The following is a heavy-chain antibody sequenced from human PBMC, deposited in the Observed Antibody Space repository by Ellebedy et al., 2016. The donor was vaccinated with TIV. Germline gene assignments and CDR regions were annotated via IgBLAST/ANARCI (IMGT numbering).Heavy chain of an antibody. CDR1: GFTFSSYA. D-gene: IGHD6-19*01. CDR2: ISGSGGST. V-gene: IGHV3-23*01. CDR3: AKNKGMAGAH. J-gene: IGHJ4*02. Sequence: GESLKISCAASGFTFSSYAMSWVRQAPGKGLEWVTAISGSGGSTYYADSVKGRFTISRDNSKNTLYLQMNSLRAEDTAVYYCAKNKGMAGAHWGQGTLVTVSS.